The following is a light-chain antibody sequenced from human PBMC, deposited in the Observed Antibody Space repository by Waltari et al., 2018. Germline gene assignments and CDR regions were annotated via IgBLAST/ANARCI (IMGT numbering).Light chain of an antibody. Sequence: QSALTQPASVSGSPGQSITISCPGTDSDVGACDFVSWYQQHPGKAPHLLIYEVSNRPSGISNRFSASKSGNTASLTISGLQAEDEADYYCSSYTTSSAPGVFGTGTRVTVL. CDR2: EVS. CDR3: SSYTTSSAPGV. J-gene: IGLJ1*01. CDR1: DSDVGACDF. V-gene: IGLV2-14*01.